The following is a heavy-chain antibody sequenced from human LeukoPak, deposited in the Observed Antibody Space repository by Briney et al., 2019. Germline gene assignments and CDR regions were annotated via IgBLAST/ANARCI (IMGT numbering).Heavy chain of an antibody. V-gene: IGHV3-30-3*01. CDR2: ISYDGSNK. D-gene: IGHD4-23*01. CDR1: GFTFSSYA. CDR3: ATNYGGPPLDYYFDY. J-gene: IGHJ4*02. Sequence: PGGSLRLSCAASGFTFSSYAMHWVRQAPGKGLEWVAVISYDGSNKYYADSVKGRFTISRDNSKNTLYLQMNSLRAEDTAVYYCATNYGGPPLDYYFDYWGQGTLVTVSS.